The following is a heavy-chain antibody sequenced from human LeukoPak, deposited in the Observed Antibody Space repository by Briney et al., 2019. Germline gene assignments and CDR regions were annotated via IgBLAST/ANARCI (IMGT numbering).Heavy chain of an antibody. CDR1: GFTFNVYS. CDR3: AKDYGLDTTSGYYMDV. CDR2: ISSSSSTI. J-gene: IGHJ6*03. Sequence: GGSLRLSCAASGFTFNVYSMNWVRQAPGKGLEWVSYISSSSSTIYYADSVKCRFTISRDNSKNTLYLQMNSLRAEDTAVYYCAKDYGLDTTSGYYMDVWGKGTTVTISS. V-gene: IGHV3-48*01. D-gene: IGHD1-1*01.